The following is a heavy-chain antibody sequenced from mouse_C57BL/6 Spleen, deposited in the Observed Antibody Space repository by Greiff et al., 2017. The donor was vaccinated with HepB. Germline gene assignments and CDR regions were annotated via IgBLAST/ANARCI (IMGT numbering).Heavy chain of an antibody. J-gene: IGHJ4*01. V-gene: IGHV1-19*01. D-gene: IGHD2-3*01. CDR2: INPYNGGT. CDR3: ARWGDGYYYAMDY. CDR1: GYTFTDYY. Sequence: EVQLQQSGPVLVKPGASVKMSCKASGYTFTDYYMNWVKQSHGKSLEWIGVINPYNGGTSYNQKFKGKATLTVDKSSSTAYMELNSLTSVDSAVYYCARWGDGYYYAMDYWGQGTSVTVSS.